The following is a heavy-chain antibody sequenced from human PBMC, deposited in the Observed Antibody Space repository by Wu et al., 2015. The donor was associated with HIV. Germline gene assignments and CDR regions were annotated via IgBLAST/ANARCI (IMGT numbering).Heavy chain of an antibody. CDR1: GYTFTSYD. V-gene: IGHV1-8*01. CDR2: MNPNSGNT. D-gene: IGHD2/OR15-2a*01. Sequence: QVQLVQSGAEVKKPGASVKVSCKASGYTFTSYDINWVRQATGQGLEWMGWMNPNSGNTGYAQKFQGRVTMTRNTSISTAYMELSSLRSEDTAVYYCARRRVSWTTFFDAFDIWGQGTMVTVSS. J-gene: IGHJ3*02. CDR3: ARRRVSWTTFFDAFDI.